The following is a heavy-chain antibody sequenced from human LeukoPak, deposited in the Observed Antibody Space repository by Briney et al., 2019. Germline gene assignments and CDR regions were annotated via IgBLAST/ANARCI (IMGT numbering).Heavy chain of an antibody. CDR1: GYRFTSYW. CDR2: IYPGDSDT. Sequence: GESLKISRKGSGYRFTSYWIGWVRQMPGKGLEWMGIIYPGDSDTRYSPSFQGQVTISADKSLSTAYLQWSSLKASDTAMYYCARRWSLTGIYYFDYWGLGTLVTVSS. J-gene: IGHJ4*02. D-gene: IGHD7-27*01. CDR3: ARRWSLTGIYYFDY. V-gene: IGHV5-51*01.